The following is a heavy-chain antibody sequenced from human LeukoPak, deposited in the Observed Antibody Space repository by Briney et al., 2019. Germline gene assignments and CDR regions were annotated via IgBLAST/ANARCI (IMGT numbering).Heavy chain of an antibody. Sequence: GGSLRLSCTVSGFTFSSYGMHWVHQAPGKGLEWVAFIRYDGTNKYYADSVKGRFTISRDNSKNTLYLQMNSLRPEDTAIYYCARGIVVVVAATSNWFDPWGQGTLVTVSS. D-gene: IGHD2-15*01. CDR1: GFTFSSYG. V-gene: IGHV3-30*02. CDR3: ARGIVVVVAATSNWFDP. J-gene: IGHJ5*02. CDR2: IRYDGTNK.